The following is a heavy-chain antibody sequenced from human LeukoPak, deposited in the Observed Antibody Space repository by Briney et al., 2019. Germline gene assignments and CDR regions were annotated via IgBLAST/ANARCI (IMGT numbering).Heavy chain of an antibody. CDR1: GFTFSSYA. D-gene: IGHD2-15*01. CDR2: ISGSGGST. Sequence: GGSLRLSCAASGFTFSSYAMSWVRQAPGKGLEWVSAISGSGGSTYYADSVKGRFTISRDNSKNTLYLQMNSLRAEDTAVYYCAKDRGSAGSPKPFDYWGQGTLVTVSS. J-gene: IGHJ4*02. V-gene: IGHV3-23*01. CDR3: AKDRGSAGSPKPFDY.